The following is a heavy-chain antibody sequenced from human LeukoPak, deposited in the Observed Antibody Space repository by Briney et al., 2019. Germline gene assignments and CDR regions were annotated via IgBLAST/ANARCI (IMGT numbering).Heavy chain of an antibody. Sequence: SVKVSCKASGGTFSSYAISWVRQAPGQGLEWMGGIIPIFGTANYAQKFQGRVTVTADKSTSTAYMDLSSLRSEDTAVYYCARGWGGDYSSYYCYMDVWGKGTTVTVSS. D-gene: IGHD4-17*01. CDR2: IIPIFGTA. J-gene: IGHJ6*03. CDR3: ARGWGGDYSSYYCYMDV. V-gene: IGHV1-69*06. CDR1: GGTFSSYA.